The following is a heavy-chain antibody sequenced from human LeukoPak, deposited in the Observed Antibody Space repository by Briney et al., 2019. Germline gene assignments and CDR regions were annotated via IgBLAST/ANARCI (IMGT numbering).Heavy chain of an antibody. CDR1: GFRFSNYW. J-gene: IGHJ6*02. CDR3: VRFGPDHDMGL. CDR2: IKTDGSET. Sequence: PGGSLRLSCAAAGFRFSNYWMTWVRQAPEKGLEWLARIKTDGSETYYVDSVKGRFTISRDNAKSSLYLQMNSLRVEGTAVYHCVRFGPDHDMGLWGQGTTVTVS. D-gene: IGHD3-16*01. V-gene: IGHV3-7*01.